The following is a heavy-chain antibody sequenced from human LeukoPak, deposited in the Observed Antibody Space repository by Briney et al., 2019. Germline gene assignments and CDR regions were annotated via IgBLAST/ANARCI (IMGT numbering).Heavy chain of an antibody. CDR1: GSSFSSYT. Sequence: GGSLRLSCAASGSSFSSYTMHWVRQAPGKGLEYFSDLFSHGGSTHYTNSVRGRFTISRDNSKNTLYLQMGSLRAEDMAVYYCARVKMGATVSDYYYYYMDVWGKGTTVTVSS. CDR2: LFSHGGST. CDR3: ARVKMGATVSDYYYYYMDV. V-gene: IGHV3-64*01. J-gene: IGHJ6*03. D-gene: IGHD1-26*01.